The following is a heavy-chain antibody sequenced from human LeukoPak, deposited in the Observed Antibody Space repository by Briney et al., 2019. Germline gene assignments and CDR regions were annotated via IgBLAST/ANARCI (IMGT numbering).Heavy chain of an antibody. V-gene: IGHV5-51*01. D-gene: IGHD6-13*01. CDR1: GYSFTSYW. CDR2: IYPGDSDT. CDR3: ASIPGGYSSSWSFDY. J-gene: IGHJ4*02. Sequence: GESLKISCKGSGYSFTSYWIGWVRQMPGKGLEWMGIIYPGDSDTRYSPSFQGQVTISADKSISTAYLQWSSLKASDTAVYYCASIPGGYSSSWSFDYWGQGTLVTVSS.